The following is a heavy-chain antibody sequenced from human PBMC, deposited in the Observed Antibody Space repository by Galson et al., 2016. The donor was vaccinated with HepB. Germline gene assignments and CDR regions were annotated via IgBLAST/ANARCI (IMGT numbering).Heavy chain of an antibody. Sequence: APGQRLEWMGWIIPGTGSTKYSQKFQDRVTITRDTSATTAYMELISLKSEDTAVYYCARGGRAAAASFTYSGMDVWGQGTTVTVSS. V-gene: IGHV1-3*01. D-gene: IGHD6-13*01. CDR2: IIPGTGST. J-gene: IGHJ6*02. CDR3: ARGGRAAAASFTYSGMDV.